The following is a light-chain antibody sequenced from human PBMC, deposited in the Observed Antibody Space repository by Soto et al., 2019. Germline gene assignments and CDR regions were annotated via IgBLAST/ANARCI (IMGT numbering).Light chain of an antibody. Sequence: IVMTQSPATLSVSQGERATLSCRASQSVSSNLAWYQQKPGQAPRLLIYGASTRTTGFPARFSGSGSGTEFTLTISSLQSEDFAVYYCQQYNDWWTFGQGTKVDIK. V-gene: IGKV3-15*01. J-gene: IGKJ1*01. CDR3: QQYNDWWT. CDR1: QSVSSN. CDR2: GAS.